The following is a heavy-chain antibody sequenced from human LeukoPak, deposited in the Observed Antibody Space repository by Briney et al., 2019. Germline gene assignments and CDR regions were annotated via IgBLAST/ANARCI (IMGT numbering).Heavy chain of an antibody. D-gene: IGHD2-2*01. Sequence: GRSLRLSCAASGFTFSSYAMHWVRQAPGKGLEWVAVISYDGSNKYYADSVKGRFTISRDNSKNTLYLQMNSLRAEDTAVYYCVRGCSSTSCYPFDCWGQGTLVTVSS. J-gene: IGHJ4*02. CDR1: GFTFSSYA. CDR3: VRGCSSTSCYPFDC. CDR2: ISYDGSNK. V-gene: IGHV3-30-3*01.